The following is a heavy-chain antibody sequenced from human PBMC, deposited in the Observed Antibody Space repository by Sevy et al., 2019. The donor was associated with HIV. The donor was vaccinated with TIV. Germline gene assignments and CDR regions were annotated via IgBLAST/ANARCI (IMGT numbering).Heavy chain of an antibody. Sequence: GGSLRLSCAASRFTFSSYSMNWVRQAPGKGLEWVSYISSSSSTIYYADSVKGRFTISRDNAKNSLYLQMNSLRAEDTAVYYCARVLRFLEWKTHTVYYYYGMDVWGHGTTVTVSS. J-gene: IGHJ6*02. V-gene: IGHV3-48*01. CDR1: RFTFSSYS. D-gene: IGHD3-3*01. CDR2: ISSSSSTI. CDR3: ARVLRFLEWKTHTVYYYYGMDV.